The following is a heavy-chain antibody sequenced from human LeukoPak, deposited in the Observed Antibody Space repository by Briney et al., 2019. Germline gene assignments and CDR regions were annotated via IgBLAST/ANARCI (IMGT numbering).Heavy chain of an antibody. J-gene: IGHJ3*02. CDR2: INPNSGGT. Sequence: ASVKVSCKASGYTFTGYYMHWVRQAPGQGLEWMGWINPNSGGTNYAQKFQGRVTMTRDTSISTAYMELSRLRSDDTAVYYCAGANPGIDAFDIWGQGTMVTVSS. CDR1: GYTFTGYY. D-gene: IGHD4/OR15-4a*01. CDR3: AGANPGIDAFDI. V-gene: IGHV1-2*02.